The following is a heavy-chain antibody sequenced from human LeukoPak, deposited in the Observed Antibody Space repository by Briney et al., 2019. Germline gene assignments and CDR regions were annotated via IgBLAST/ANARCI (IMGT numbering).Heavy chain of an antibody. D-gene: IGHD3-22*01. CDR3: AKAYYYDSSGYSVPSYFDY. CDR1: GFIFGDYA. CDR2: IRGSGSNT. Sequence: GGSLRLSCTTSGFIFGDYAMSWVRQAPGRGLEWVSTIRGSGSNTYYADSVKGRYTISRDNSKNTLYLQMNSLRAEDTAVYFCAKAYYYDSSGYSVPSYFDYWGQGTLVTVSS. J-gene: IGHJ4*02. V-gene: IGHV3-23*01.